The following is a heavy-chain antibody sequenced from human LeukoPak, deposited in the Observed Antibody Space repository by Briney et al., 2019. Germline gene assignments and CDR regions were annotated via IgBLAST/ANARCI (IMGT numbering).Heavy chain of an antibody. Sequence: PSETLSLTCTVSGGSISTYYWTWIRQPPGKGLEWIGYFYYSETTDYNPSLKGRVTISVDTSKSQFSLNLSSVTAADTAVYYCARAIRRQHCPNGICPYYYYYYMDVGGKGTTVTVFS. D-gene: IGHD2-8*01. V-gene: IGHV4-59*01. CDR2: FYYSETT. CDR1: GGSISTYY. CDR3: ARAIRRQHCPNGICPYYYYYYMDV. J-gene: IGHJ6*03.